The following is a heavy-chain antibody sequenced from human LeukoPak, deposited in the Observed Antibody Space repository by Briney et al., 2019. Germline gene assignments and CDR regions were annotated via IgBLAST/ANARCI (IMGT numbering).Heavy chain of an antibody. J-gene: IGHJ3*01. Sequence: SESLSLSCTVSGGTFSSNNWRCVRRQPPGKGLGGIGNIYHSGSTNYKPSLKSRVTISVDKSKNQFYLKLSSVTAADTAVYYCARRHYYDSCGYRTFWGQGTMVTVSS. CDR2: IYHSGST. CDR3: ARRHYYDSCGYRTF. CDR1: GGTFSSNNW. V-gene: IGHV4-4*02. D-gene: IGHD3-22*01.